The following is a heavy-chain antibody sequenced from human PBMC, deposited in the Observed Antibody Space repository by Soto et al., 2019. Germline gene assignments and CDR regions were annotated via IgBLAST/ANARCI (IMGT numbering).Heavy chain of an antibody. Sequence: PSETLSLPCTFSAGSISNAYWSWIRQPPGKRLWRNRHISQSGSTIYNPSLKRRVSISAETSKRQFSLKLSCVTAATTAVYHCAREARAVIRGMGVWRKGTTFT. CDR2: ISQSGST. J-gene: IGHJ6*03. D-gene: IGHD3-10*01. CDR1: AGSISNAY. V-gene: IGHV4-59*01. CDR3: AREARAVIRGMGV.